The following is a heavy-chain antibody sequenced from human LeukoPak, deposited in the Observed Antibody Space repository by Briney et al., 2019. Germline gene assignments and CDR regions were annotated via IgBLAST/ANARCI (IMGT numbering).Heavy chain of an antibody. J-gene: IGHJ4*02. V-gene: IGHV1-2*02. D-gene: IGHD5-24*01. Sequence: VASVKVSCKASGYTFTGYYMHWVRQAPGQGLEWMGWINPNSGGTNYAQKFQGRVTMTRDTSISTAYMELSRLRSDDTAVYYCARGKTMATITYFDYWGQGTLVTVSS. CDR1: GYTFTGYY. CDR2: INPNSGGT. CDR3: ARGKTMATITYFDY.